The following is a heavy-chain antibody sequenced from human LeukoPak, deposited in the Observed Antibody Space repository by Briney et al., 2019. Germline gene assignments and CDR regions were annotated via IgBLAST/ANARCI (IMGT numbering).Heavy chain of an antibody. Sequence: PGGSLRLSCAASRFTFSSYAMTWVRQAPGKGLEWVSSISDSGGRTYYAESVKGRFTISRDNSKTMLHLQMNSLRAEDTAVYYCAKANSPIFSSGWYYFDYWGQGTLVTVSS. D-gene: IGHD6-19*01. CDR3: AKANSPIFSSGWYYFDY. V-gene: IGHV3-23*01. CDR1: RFTFSSYA. J-gene: IGHJ4*02. CDR2: ISDSGGRT.